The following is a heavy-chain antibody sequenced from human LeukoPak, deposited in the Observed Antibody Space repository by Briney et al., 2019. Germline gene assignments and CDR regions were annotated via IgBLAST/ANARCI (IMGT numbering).Heavy chain of an antibody. CDR3: ARQNPHWNYGVKNPDYFDY. D-gene: IGHD1-7*01. CDR1: GYSFTSYW. V-gene: IGHV5-51*01. CDR2: IYPGDSDT. Sequence: GESLKISCKGSGYSFTSYWIGWVRQMPGKGLEWMGIIYPGDSDTRYSPSFQGQVTISADKSISAAYLQWSSLKASDTAMYYCARQNPHWNYGVKNPDYFDYWGQGTLVTVSS. J-gene: IGHJ4*02.